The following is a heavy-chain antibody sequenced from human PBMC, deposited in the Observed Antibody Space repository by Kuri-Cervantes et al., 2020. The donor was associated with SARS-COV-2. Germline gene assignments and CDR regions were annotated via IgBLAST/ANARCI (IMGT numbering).Heavy chain of an antibody. Sequence: GSLRLSCAVSGYSISSGYYWGWIRQPPGKGLEWIGSIYHSGSTYYNPSLKSRATISVDTSKNQFSLKLSSVTAADTAVYYCARSYYDFWSGYSPFDYWGQGTLVTVSS. D-gene: IGHD3-3*01. V-gene: IGHV4-38-2*01. CDR1: GYSISSGYY. CDR2: IYHSGST. J-gene: IGHJ4*02. CDR3: ARSYYDFWSGYSPFDY.